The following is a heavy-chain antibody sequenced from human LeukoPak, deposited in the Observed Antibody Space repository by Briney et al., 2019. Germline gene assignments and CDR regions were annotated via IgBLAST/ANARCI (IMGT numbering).Heavy chain of an antibody. D-gene: IGHD7-27*01. Sequence: GGSLRLSCAASGFTFKNYGMHWVRQAPGKGLEWVGVIWYDGSNKQYGDSVKGRFTITRDNSKNTLSLQMNGLRAEDTAVYYCARDRNWGKSVWYFDLWGRGTLVTVSS. V-gene: IGHV3-33*01. CDR2: IWYDGSNK. J-gene: IGHJ2*01. CDR3: ARDRNWGKSVWYFDL. CDR1: GFTFKNYG.